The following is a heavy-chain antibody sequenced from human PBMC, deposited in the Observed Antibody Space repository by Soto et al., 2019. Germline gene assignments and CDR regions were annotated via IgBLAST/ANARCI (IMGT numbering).Heavy chain of an antibody. Sequence: EVQLLESGGGLVQPGESLRLSCAASGFTLSSYAMSWVRQAPGKGLEWVSTISGSGGSTHYADSVKGQFTISRDNSKNMLYLQVNSLRAEDTAVYYCAKSIVAVAGPVDYWGQGTLVTVSS. J-gene: IGHJ4*02. CDR3: AKSIVAVAGPVDY. CDR1: GFTLSSYA. CDR2: ISGSGGST. V-gene: IGHV3-23*01. D-gene: IGHD6-19*01.